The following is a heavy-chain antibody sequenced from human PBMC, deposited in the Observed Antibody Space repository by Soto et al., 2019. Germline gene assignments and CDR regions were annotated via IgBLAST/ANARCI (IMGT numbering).Heavy chain of an antibody. CDR1: GFTFNKVA. D-gene: IGHD3-22*01. Sequence: EERLLEAGGDSVQPGGSLRLSCVVSGFTFNKVAMSWVRQAPGKGLEWVSGLSDSGSNTYYADSVKGRFTISRDNSKNTLYLQMSGLSAADTAVYYCAKDQGWELVVGKAFDVWGQGTTVTVSS. J-gene: IGHJ6*02. CDR3: AKDQGWELVVGKAFDV. CDR2: LSDSGSNT. V-gene: IGHV3-23*01.